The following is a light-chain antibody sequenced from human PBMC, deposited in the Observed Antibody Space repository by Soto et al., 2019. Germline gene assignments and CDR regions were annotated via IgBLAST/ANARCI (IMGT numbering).Light chain of an antibody. CDR3: QQYTENSGT. Sequence: EIVMTQSPATLSVSPGERATLSCRASQSISSNLAWYQQKPGQAPRLLIYGAYTRATGIQARFSGSGSGTEFTLTISSLQPDDIATYYCQQYTENSGTFGQGTKVDIK. V-gene: IGKV3-15*01. CDR2: GAY. CDR1: QSISSN. J-gene: IGKJ1*01.